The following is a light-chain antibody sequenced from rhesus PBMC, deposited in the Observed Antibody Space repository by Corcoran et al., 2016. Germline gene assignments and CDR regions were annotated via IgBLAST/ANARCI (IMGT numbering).Light chain of an antibody. CDR1: QSITSW. CDR2: KAS. Sequence: DIQMTQSPSSLSASVGDTVTITCRASQSITSWLAWYQQKQGKAPKLLIYKASTLESGVPSRFSGSGSGTDVTLTISSLQSEDFATYYCQQYSSSPWTFGQGTKVEIK. CDR3: QQYSSSPWT. J-gene: IGKJ1*01. V-gene: IGKV1-22*01.